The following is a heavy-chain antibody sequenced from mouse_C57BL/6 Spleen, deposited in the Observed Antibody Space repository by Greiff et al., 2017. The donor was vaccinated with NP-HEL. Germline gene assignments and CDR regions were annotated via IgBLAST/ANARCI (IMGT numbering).Heavy chain of an antibody. D-gene: IGHD2-3*01. V-gene: IGHV1-81*01. J-gene: IGHJ4*01. CDR1: GYTFTSYG. Sequence: QVQLQQSGAELARPGASVKLSCKASGYTFTSYGISWVKQRTGQGLEWIGEIYPRSGNTYYNEKFKGKATLTADKSYSTAYMELRSLTSEDSAVYFCARSYDGLYYAMDYWGQGTSVTVSS. CDR3: ARSYDGLYYAMDY. CDR2: IYPRSGNT.